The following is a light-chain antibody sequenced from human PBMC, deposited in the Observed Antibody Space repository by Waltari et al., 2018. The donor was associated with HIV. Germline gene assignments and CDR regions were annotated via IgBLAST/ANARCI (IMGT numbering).Light chain of an antibody. CDR3: QAWDSSSAVV. J-gene: IGLJ2*01. V-gene: IGLV3-1*01. Sequence: SYELTQPPSVSVSPGQTASITCSGDKLGDTYASWYQQKPGQSPVLVIYQNSKRRSGNAEGFSGANSGDTATLTISGTQAVDEADYYCQAWDSSSAVVFGGGNKLTVL. CDR1: KLGDTY. CDR2: QNS.